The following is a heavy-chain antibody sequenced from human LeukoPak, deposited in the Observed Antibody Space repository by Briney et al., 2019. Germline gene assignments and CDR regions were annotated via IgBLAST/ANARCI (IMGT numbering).Heavy chain of an antibody. CDR3: ARGGPSYALDY. Sequence: GESLKISCKGSGYSFINYWIGWVRQMPGKGLEWMGIIYAGDSDTRYSPSFQGQVTISADKSISTAYLQWSSLKASDTAVYYCARGGPSYALDYWGQGTLVTVSS. CDR2: IYAGDSDT. CDR1: GYSFINYW. D-gene: IGHD2-2*01. V-gene: IGHV5-51*01. J-gene: IGHJ4*02.